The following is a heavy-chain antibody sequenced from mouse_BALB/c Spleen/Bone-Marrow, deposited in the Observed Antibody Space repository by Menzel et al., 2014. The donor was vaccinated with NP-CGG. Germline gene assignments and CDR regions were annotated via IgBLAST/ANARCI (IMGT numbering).Heavy chain of an antibody. CDR3: ATYERGTFYY. D-gene: IGHD3-3*01. CDR1: GDSITSGY. CDR2: ISYSGST. Sequence: EVKLMESGPSLVKPSQTLSLTCSVTGDSITSGYWNWIRKFPGNKLEFMGYISYSGSTYYNPSLKSRISITRDTSKTXYYLHLNSVTTENTAPYYCATYERGTFYYWGHSTTLTVSS. V-gene: IGHV3-8*02. J-gene: IGHJ2*01.